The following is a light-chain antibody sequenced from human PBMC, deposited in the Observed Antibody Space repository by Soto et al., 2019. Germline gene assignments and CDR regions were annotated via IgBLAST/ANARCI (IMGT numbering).Light chain of an antibody. CDR3: LQDINYPWT. CDR2: GAS. J-gene: IGKJ1*01. Sequence: AVQLTQSPSSRSASVGDRVTITCRASQGIRTDLGWYQQSPGKAPKVLIYGASNLHSGVPPRFSGSGAGTECTRAISSLQPEDSATDYCLQDINYPWTFGQGTQVDIK. V-gene: IGKV1-6*01. CDR1: QGIRTD.